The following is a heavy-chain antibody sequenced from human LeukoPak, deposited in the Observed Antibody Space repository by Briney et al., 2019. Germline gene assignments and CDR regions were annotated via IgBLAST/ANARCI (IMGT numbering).Heavy chain of an antibody. V-gene: IGHV1-46*01. CDR3: AKDYGYGGDNGRVDY. D-gene: IGHD4-23*01. CDR2: INPSGGST. J-gene: IGHJ4*02. Sequence: ASVKVSCKASGYTFTSYYMHWVRQAPGQGLEWMGIINPSGGSTSYAQKFQGRVTMTRDTSTSTVYMELSSLRSEDTALYYCAKDYGYGGDNGRVDYWGQGTLVTVSS. CDR1: GYTFTSYY.